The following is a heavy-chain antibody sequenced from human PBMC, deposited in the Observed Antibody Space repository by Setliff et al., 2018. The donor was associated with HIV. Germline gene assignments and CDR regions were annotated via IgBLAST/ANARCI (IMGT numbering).Heavy chain of an antibody. V-gene: IGHV3-23*01. D-gene: IGHD3-9*01. J-gene: IGHJ4*02. CDR2: ISGSGGST. CDR1: GFTFSSYA. Sequence: LSLTCAASGFTFSSYAMNWVRQAPGKGLEWVSGISGSGGSTYYADSVKGRFTISRDNARDTLYLEMNSLRVEDTAVYYCARDFDWPQACWGQGTLVTVS. CDR3: ARDFDWPQAC.